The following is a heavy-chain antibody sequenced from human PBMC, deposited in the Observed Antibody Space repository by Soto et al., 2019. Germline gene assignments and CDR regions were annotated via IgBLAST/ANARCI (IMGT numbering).Heavy chain of an antibody. CDR2: IYYSGST. CDR3: ARTWASGSQRHAFDI. V-gene: IGHV4-28*01. D-gene: IGHD1-26*01. Sequence: SETLSLTCAVSRYSITSSNWWGWIRQPPGKGLEWIGYIYYSGSTDYNPSLKSRVTMSVDTSKNQFSLKLSSVTAVDTAVYYCARTWASGSQRHAFDIWGQGTMVTVSS. J-gene: IGHJ3*02. CDR1: RYSITSSNW.